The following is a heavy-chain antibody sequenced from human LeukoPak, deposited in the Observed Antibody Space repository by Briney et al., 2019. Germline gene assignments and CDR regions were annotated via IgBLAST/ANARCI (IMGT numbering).Heavy chain of an antibody. J-gene: IGHJ4*02. D-gene: IGHD2-21*01. Sequence: GGSLRLSCAASGFTFSSFGMHWVRQAPGKGPEWVAFIRCDGTDKYYADSVKGRFTISRDNSKNTLYLQMNSLRPEDTVVYYCAPRVVVITAPFDYWGQGTLVTVSS. CDR1: GFTFSSFG. CDR3: APRVVVITAPFDY. V-gene: IGHV3-30*02. CDR2: IRCDGTDK.